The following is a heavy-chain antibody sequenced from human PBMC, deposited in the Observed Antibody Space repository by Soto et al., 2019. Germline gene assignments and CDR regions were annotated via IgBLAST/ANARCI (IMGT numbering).Heavy chain of an antibody. CDR1: GFTFSSYG. Sequence: GGSLRLSCAASGFTFSSYGMHWVRQAPGKGLEWVAVISYDGSNKYYADSVKGRFTISRDNSKNTLYLQMNSLRAEDTAVYYCAKDGPGIAVAGTYFDYWGQGTLVTVSS. CDR3: AKDGPGIAVAGTYFDY. CDR2: ISYDGSNK. D-gene: IGHD6-19*01. J-gene: IGHJ4*02. V-gene: IGHV3-30*18.